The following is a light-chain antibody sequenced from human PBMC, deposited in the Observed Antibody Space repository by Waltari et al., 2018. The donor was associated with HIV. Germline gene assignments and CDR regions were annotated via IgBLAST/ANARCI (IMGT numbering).Light chain of an antibody. CDR1: SSNIGNDN. CDR2: KNY. Sequence: QSVLTQPPSASGTPGQTVTISCSGSSSNIGNDNVSWYQQLPGMTPKLLIYKNYHRPSGVPDRFAGSNSGTSASLAISGLRSEDEADYYCVGWDGSLSGYVFGAGTKVTVL. CDR3: VGWDGSLSGYV. J-gene: IGLJ1*01. V-gene: IGLV1-47*01.